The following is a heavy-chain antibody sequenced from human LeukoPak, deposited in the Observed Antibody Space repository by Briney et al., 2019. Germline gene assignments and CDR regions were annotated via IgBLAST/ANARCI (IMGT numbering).Heavy chain of an antibody. D-gene: IGHD3-22*01. Sequence: SETLSLTCSVSGVSISSGDYYWSWIRQPPGKGLEWIGYTYYSGSTYYNPSLKSRVTISVDTSKNQFSLKLSSVTAADTAVYYCARPYYYDSRIDPWGQGTRVTVSS. CDR2: TYYSGST. J-gene: IGHJ5*02. CDR1: GVSISSGDYY. V-gene: IGHV4-30-4*01. CDR3: ARPYYYDSRIDP.